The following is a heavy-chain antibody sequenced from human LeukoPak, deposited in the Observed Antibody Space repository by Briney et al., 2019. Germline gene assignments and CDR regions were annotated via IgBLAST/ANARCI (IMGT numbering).Heavy chain of an antibody. J-gene: IGHJ5*02. Sequence: SETLSLTCAVYGGSFTDYYWSWIRQSPGKGLEWLGEINHSGSTNYNPSLKSRVTMSVDMSKNQFSLKLSSVTAADTAVYYCSRLPDPWGQGTLVTVSS. CDR1: GGSFTDYY. CDR2: INHSGST. CDR3: SRLPDP. V-gene: IGHV4-34*01.